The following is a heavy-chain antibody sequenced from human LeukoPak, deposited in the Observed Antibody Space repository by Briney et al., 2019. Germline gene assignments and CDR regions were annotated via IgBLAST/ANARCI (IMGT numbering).Heavy chain of an antibody. D-gene: IGHD5-12*01. J-gene: IGHJ4*02. CDR2: ISGSGSNT. V-gene: IGHV3-23*01. Sequence: GGSLRLSCAASGVTFNNYAMSWVRQAPGQGLEWVSTISGSGSNTYYADSVKGRFTISRDNSKNTLYLQMNSLRAEDTAVYYCAKSVRGYTYYFDCWGQGTLVTVSS. CDR3: AKSVRGYTYYFDC. CDR1: GVTFNNYA.